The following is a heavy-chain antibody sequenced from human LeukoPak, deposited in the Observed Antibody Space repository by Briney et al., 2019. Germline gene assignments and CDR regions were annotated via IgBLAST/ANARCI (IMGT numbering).Heavy chain of an antibody. CDR2: ISGSGGST. J-gene: IGHJ3*02. D-gene: IGHD3-10*01. CDR1: GLTFSSYA. Sequence: PGGSLRLSCAATGLTFSSYAMSWVRQAPGKGLEWVSAISGSGGSTYYADSVKGRLTISSDNSKNTLYLQLNGLSAEDTAVYYFSKDTNPAPPGSKGSYYWDAFDIGAQGTMVSVSS. V-gene: IGHV3-23*01. CDR3: SKDTNPAPPGSKGSYYWDAFDI.